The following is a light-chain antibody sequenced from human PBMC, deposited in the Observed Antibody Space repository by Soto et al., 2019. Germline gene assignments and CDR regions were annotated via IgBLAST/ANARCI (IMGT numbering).Light chain of an antibody. CDR1: QNINSRY. Sequence: EIVLTQSPGTLSLSPGERATLSCRASQNINSRYLAWYQQKPGQAPRLLIYGTSSRATGIPDRFGGSGSGTDFTLTISRLEPEDFAVYYCQQFGSSPGFTFGPGTKWISN. J-gene: IGKJ3*01. CDR3: QQFGSSPGFT. V-gene: IGKV3-20*01. CDR2: GTS.